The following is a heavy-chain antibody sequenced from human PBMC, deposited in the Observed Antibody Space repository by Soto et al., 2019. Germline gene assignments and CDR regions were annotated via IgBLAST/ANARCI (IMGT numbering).Heavy chain of an antibody. CDR3: ARDRGITTFGVYSMYYYGMDV. D-gene: IGHD3-3*01. V-gene: IGHV1-18*01. J-gene: IGHJ6*02. CDR1: GYTFTSSG. Sequence: QVQLVQSGAEVKKPGASVKVSCKASGYTFTSSGISWVRQAPGQGLEWMGWISTDNGNTNYAQHLQGRRSMTTDTSTSTAYMDLRSLRSDDTAVYYCARDRGITTFGVYSMYYYGMDVWGQGTTVTVSS. CDR2: ISTDNGNT.